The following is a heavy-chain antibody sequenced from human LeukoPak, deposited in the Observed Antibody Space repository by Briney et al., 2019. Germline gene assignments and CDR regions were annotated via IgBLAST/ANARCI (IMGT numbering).Heavy chain of an antibody. D-gene: IGHD6-13*01. CDR2: IKQDGSEK. CDR3: ARGIATGIDFFDP. V-gene: IGHV3-7*01. J-gene: IGHJ5*02. Sequence: GGSLRLSCAASGFTYSSYWMSWVRQAPGKGLEWVANIKQDGSEKYYVDSVKGRFTISRDNAKNSLYLQMNSLRAEDTAVYYCARGIATGIDFFDPWGQGTLVTVSS. CDR1: GFTYSSYW.